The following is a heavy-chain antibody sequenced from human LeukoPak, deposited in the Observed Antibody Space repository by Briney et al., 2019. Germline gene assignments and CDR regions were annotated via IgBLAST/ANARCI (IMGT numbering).Heavy chain of an antibody. CDR2: MRRDGNEI. CDR1: GFTFSTYW. D-gene: IGHD2-15*01. CDR3: AKDLCSGGSCYSDY. J-gene: IGHJ4*02. V-gene: IGHV3-7*01. Sequence: GGSLRLSCSASGFTFSTYWMSWVRQAPGKGLEWVANMRRDGNEIYYLDSVKGRFTISRDNSKNTLYLQMNSLRAEDTAVYYCAKDLCSGGSCYSDYWGQGTLVTVSS.